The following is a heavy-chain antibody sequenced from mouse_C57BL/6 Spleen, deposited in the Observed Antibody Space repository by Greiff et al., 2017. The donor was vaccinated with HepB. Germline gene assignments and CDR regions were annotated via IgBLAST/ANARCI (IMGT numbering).Heavy chain of an antibody. CDR2: IYPGNSDT. V-gene: IGHV1-5*01. Sequence: EVQLQQSGTVLARPGASVKMSCKTSGYTFTSYWMHWVKQRPGQGLEWIGAIYPGNSDTSYNQKFKGKAKLTAVTSASTAYMELSSLTNEDSAVYYCTRDYYGSSYGYYAMDYWGQGTSVTVSS. D-gene: IGHD1-1*01. CDR3: TRDYYGSSYGYYAMDY. J-gene: IGHJ4*01. CDR1: GYTFTSYW.